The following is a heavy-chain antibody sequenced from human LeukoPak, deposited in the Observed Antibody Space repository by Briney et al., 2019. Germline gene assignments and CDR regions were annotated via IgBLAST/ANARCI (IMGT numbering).Heavy chain of an antibody. D-gene: IGHD2-2*01. J-gene: IGHJ3*02. CDR3: ARDPWGRGYCSTTSCQNLGGNDAFDI. V-gene: IGHV1-46*01. CDR1: GYTFTTYY. Sequence: GASVKVSCKPSGYTFTTYYMLWVRQAPGQGLEWMGIIIPSGGSTSYAQKFQGRVTMTRDTSTSTVYMELSSLRSEDTAVYYCARDPWGRGYCSTTSCQNLGGNDAFDIWGQGTMVTVSS. CDR2: IIPSGGST.